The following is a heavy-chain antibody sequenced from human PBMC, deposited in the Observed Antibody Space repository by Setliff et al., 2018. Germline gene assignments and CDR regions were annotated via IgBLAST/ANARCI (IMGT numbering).Heavy chain of an antibody. CDR1: GGSFSGYY. Sequence: SETLSLTCAVYGGSFSGYYWSWIRQPPGKRLGWIGEIIHSGSTNYNPSLKSRVSISIDTSKNQFSLNVRSVTAADTAVYYCARARIQLWSSPYNWFDPWGQGTLVTVSS. J-gene: IGHJ5*02. D-gene: IGHD5-18*01. CDR2: IIHSGST. V-gene: IGHV4-34*12. CDR3: ARARIQLWSSPYNWFDP.